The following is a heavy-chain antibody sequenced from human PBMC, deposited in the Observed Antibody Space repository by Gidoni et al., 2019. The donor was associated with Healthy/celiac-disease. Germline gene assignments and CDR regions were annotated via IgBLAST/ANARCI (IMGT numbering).Heavy chain of an antibody. CDR3: AKAGYVDTAMSDLGWFDP. D-gene: IGHD5-18*01. V-gene: IGHV3-30*18. Sequence: QVQLVESGGGVVQPGRSLRLSCAASGFTFSRSGMHWVRQAPGKGLEWVAVISYDGSNKYYADSVKGRFTISRDNSKNTLYLQMNSLRAEDTAVYYCAKAGYVDTAMSDLGWFDPWGQGTLVTVSS. CDR1: GFTFSRSG. J-gene: IGHJ5*02. CDR2: ISYDGSNK.